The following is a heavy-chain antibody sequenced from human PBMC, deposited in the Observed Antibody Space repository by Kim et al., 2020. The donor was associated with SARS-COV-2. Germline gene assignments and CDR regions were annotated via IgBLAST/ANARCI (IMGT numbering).Heavy chain of an antibody. CDR3: ASLKLLHYHMDV. J-gene: IGHJ6*03. CDR1: GFIFSDYY. D-gene: IGHD3-10*01. V-gene: IGHV3-11*01. CDR2: ISSSTNTI. Sequence: GGSLRPSCAASGFIFSDYYMSWVRQAPGKGLEWLAYISSSTNTIYYADSVKGRFTISRDNAKNSLYLEMNSLSAEDTAVYYCASLKLLHYHMDVWGKGTT.